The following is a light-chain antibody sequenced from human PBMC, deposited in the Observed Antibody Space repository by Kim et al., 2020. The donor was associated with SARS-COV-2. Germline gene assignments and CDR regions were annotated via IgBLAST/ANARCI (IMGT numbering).Light chain of an antibody. CDR3: QQYNNWPHT. CDR1: QIVSRN. Sequence: SVSPVDRATLSCRASQIVSRNLAWYQQNPGQAPMLLIYGASTRATGIPTRFSGSVSGTEFSLTISSLQSEDFAVYYCQQYNNWPHTFGQVTNLDI. V-gene: IGKV3-15*01. J-gene: IGKJ2*01. CDR2: GAS.